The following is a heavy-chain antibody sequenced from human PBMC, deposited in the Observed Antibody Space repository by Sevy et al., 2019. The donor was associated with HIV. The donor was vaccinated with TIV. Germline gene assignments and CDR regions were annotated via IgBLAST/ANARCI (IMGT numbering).Heavy chain of an antibody. CDR1: GFTFSKYW. CDR2: IKQDAGQK. D-gene: IGHD1-7*01. V-gene: IGHV3-7*01. Sequence: GGSLRLSCAASGFTFSKYWMGWVRQAPGKGLGWVANIKQDAGQKYYEDSVKGRFTISRDNAKNSLYLQMNSLRAEDTAVYFCARDDGNYYFHYWGQGTLVTVSS. J-gene: IGHJ4*02. CDR3: ARDDGNYYFHY.